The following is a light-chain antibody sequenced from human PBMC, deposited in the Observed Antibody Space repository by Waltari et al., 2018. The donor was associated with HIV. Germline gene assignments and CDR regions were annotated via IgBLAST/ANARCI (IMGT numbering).Light chain of an antibody. Sequence: QSALTQPASVSGSPGQSIPISCTGTFSDVGSYNLVPWYQKHPGEAPKIMIYEVTKRPSGVSSRFSGSKSGNTASLTISGLQAEDEADYYCCSYAGSRIHVVFGGGTKLTVL. CDR1: FSDVGSYNL. J-gene: IGLJ2*01. CDR2: EVT. CDR3: CSYAGSRIHVV. V-gene: IGLV2-23*02.